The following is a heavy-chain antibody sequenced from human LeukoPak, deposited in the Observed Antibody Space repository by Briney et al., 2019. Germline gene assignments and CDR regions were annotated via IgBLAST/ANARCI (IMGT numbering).Heavy chain of an antibody. D-gene: IGHD6-13*01. CDR1: GFTLSSFE. CDR3: AKDHGSSDWYYFDY. Sequence: GGSLRLSCAASGFTLSSFEMNWVRQAPGKGLEWVSYISSSGRTIYYADSVKGRFTISRDNSKNTLYLQMNTLRADDTAVYYCAKDHGSSDWYYFDYWGQGTLVTVSS. CDR2: ISSSGRTI. V-gene: IGHV3-48*03. J-gene: IGHJ4*02.